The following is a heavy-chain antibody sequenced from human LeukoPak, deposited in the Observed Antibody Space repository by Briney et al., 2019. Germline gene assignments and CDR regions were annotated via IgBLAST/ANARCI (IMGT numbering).Heavy chain of an antibody. CDR2: INGDGTIT. J-gene: IGHJ4*02. CDR3: ARDLTK. CDR1: GFIFSAYY. V-gene: IGHV3-74*01. D-gene: IGHD4/OR15-4a*01. Sequence: GGSLRLSCEASGFIFSAYYMHWVRQAPGKGLVWVSHINGDGTITNYADSVKGRFTITRDDARNSLYLQMSSLRVEDTAVYYCARDLTKWGQGTLVTVSS.